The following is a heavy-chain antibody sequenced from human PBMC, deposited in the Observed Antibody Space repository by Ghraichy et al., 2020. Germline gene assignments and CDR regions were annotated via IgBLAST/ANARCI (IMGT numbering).Heavy chain of an antibody. J-gene: IGHJ4*02. D-gene: IGHD4/OR15-4a*01. Sequence: SCAASGFIFTNYAMSWVRQAPGKRLEWIAATSGSDGVTYHADSVKGHFTISRDNTNNMLYLQMNSLRAEDTAMYYCARGSVVSCFGATCYPIDYWGQGTLVTVSS. V-gene: IGHV3-23*01. CDR1: GFIFTNYA. CDR3: ARGSVVSCFGATCYPIDY. CDR2: TSGSDGVT.